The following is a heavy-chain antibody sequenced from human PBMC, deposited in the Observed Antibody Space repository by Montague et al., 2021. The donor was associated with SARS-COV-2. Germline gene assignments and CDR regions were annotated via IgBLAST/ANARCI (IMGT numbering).Heavy chain of an antibody. Sequence: SETLSLTCTVAGGSVSRSYWNGIRQSPGKGLEWIGNIYYYGSVNXNPSLKSRLSISLDTSKNQLSLTLTSVTAADTATYYCARQITMVREPFDSWGQGTLVLVSS. CDR2: IYYYGSV. D-gene: IGHD3-10*01. CDR1: GGSVSRSY. J-gene: IGHJ4*02. CDR3: ARQITMVREPFDS. V-gene: IGHV4-59*08.